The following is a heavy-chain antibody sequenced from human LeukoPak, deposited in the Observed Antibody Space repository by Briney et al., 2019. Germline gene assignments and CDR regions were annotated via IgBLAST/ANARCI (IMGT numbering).Heavy chain of an antibody. V-gene: IGHV3-23*01. CDR3: AREFGSGSYLYFAY. J-gene: IGHJ4*02. Sequence: PGGSLRLSCAASGFTFSSYAMSWVRQAPGRGLEWVSTINSGGTNIFYADSVKGRFTIPRDSSKNTLYLQMNGLSAEDTAIYYCAREFGSGSYLYFAYWGQGTLVAVSS. CDR1: GFTFSSYA. CDR2: INSGGTNI. D-gene: IGHD3-10*01.